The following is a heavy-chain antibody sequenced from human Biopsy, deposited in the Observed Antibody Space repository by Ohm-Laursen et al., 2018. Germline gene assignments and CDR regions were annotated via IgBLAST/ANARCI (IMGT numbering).Heavy chain of an antibody. CDR2: NIPILGTG. CDR3: ATKLTGYSHH. CDR1: EGTFSNYG. V-gene: IGHV1-69*06. J-gene: IGHJ1*01. D-gene: IGHD3-9*01. Sequence: SVKVSCKAPEGTFSNYGVNWVRQAPGQGLEWLGGNIPILGTGNYAQKFQDRVTVAADTSTSTATMELRSLRSDDTAVYYCATKLTGYSHHWGQGTLVIVSS.